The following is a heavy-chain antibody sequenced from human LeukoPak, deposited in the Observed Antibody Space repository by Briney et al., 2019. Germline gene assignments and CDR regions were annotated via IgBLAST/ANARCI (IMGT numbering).Heavy chain of an antibody. CDR2: IYYSGST. J-gene: IGHJ4*02. V-gene: IGHV4-59*12. CDR1: GGSISSSY. D-gene: IGHD2-15*01. CDR3: ASHLAATDY. Sequence: SQTLSLTCTVSGGSISSSYWSWIRQPPGKGLEWFGYIYYSGSTNYNPSLKSRVTISVDTSKNQFSLKLSSVTAADTAVYYCASHLAATDYWGQGTLVTVSS.